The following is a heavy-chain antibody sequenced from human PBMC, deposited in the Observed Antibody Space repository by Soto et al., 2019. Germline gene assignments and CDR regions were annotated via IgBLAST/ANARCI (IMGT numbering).Heavy chain of an antibody. CDR2: IYYSGST. D-gene: IGHD3-10*01. CDR1: GGSISSSSYY. V-gene: IGHV4-39*01. CDR3: AKGGSGSYSNAFDI. Sequence: QLQLQESGPGLVKPSETLSLTCTVSGGSISSSSYYWGWIRQPPGKGLEWIGSIYYSGSTYYNPSLKSRLTISVETSKNQFSLKLSSVTAADTAVYYCAKGGSGSYSNAFDIWGQGTMVTVSS. J-gene: IGHJ3*02.